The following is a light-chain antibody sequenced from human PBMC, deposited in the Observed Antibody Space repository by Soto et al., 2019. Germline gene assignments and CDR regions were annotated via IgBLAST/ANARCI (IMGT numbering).Light chain of an antibody. CDR2: GAS. J-gene: IGKJ5*01. CDR1: QAIINY. CDR3: QQSYSSRSIT. Sequence: IQLTQSPSSLSASVGDRVTITCRASQAIINYLAWYQQKPGKAPQLLIYGASTLQGGVPSRFSGSGSGTDFTLTISSLHPEDFATYYCQQSYSSRSITFGQGTRLEIK. V-gene: IGKV1-39*01.